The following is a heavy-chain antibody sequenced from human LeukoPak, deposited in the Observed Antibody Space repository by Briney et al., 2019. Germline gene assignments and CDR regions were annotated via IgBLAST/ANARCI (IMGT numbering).Heavy chain of an antibody. CDR1: AGSMSSYY. V-gene: IGHV4-59*08. CDR2: ICSSKSA. Sequence: SETLSFTSGVSAGSMSSYYWSWLRQPPGKGLEWISYICSSKSANYNPSLKSRVTISIDTSKNQFSLTVKSVTAADTAVYYCARQYRVTTSSYYGLDVWGRGTAVTVSS. CDR3: ARQYRVTTSSYYGLDV. J-gene: IGHJ6*02. D-gene: IGHD5-12*01.